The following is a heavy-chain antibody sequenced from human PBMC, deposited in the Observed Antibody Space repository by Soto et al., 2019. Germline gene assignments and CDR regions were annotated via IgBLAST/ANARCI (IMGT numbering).Heavy chain of an antibody. Sequence: QVQLVESGGGLVQPGRSLRLSCAASGFTFSSYAMHWVRQALGKGLEWVAVISYDGSKKYYADSVKGRFTISRDNSKNTLYLQVNSLRAEDTAVYYCARDDSGSYYGLDYWGQGTLVTVSS. D-gene: IGHD1-26*01. J-gene: IGHJ4*02. CDR2: ISYDGSKK. CDR3: ARDDSGSYYGLDY. V-gene: IGHV3-30-3*01. CDR1: GFTFSSYA.